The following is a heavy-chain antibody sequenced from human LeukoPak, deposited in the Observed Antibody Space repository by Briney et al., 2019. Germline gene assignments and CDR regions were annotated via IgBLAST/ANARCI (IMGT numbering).Heavy chain of an antibody. J-gene: IGHJ4*02. Sequence: GGSLRLSCEVSGFTLSSYWMYWVRQAPGKGLVWVGRISRDETTTNYADSVKGRFTISRDNSKNTLYLQMNSLRAEDTAVYYCARDRQVAATPGSYYFDYWGQGTLVTVSS. CDR3: ARDRQVAATPGSYYFDY. CDR2: ISRDETTT. V-gene: IGHV3-74*01. CDR1: GFTLSSYW. D-gene: IGHD2-15*01.